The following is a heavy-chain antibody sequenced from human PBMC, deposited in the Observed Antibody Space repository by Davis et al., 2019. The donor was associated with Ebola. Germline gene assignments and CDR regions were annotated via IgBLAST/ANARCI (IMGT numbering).Heavy chain of an antibody. V-gene: IGHV1-46*01. CDR1: GYTFTSYD. Sequence: ASVKVSCKASGYTFTSYDINWVRQATGQGLEWMGLIHPNDGTTKYPQKFQDRLTITRDTSTSTVYMELSGLRPDDTAMYYCATYTMTPLPFDYWGQGTLVTVSS. J-gene: IGHJ4*02. CDR2: IHPNDGTT. D-gene: IGHD4-17*01. CDR3: ATYTMTPLPFDY.